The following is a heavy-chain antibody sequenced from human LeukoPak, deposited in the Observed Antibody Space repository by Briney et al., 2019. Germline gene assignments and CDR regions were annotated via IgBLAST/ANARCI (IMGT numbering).Heavy chain of an antibody. J-gene: IGHJ4*02. CDR1: GGSISSNSYS. CDR2: MSYSGST. CDR3: ARDHFEPGVILDY. V-gene: IGHV4-39*02. D-gene: IGHD3-9*01. Sequence: SETLSLTCTVSGGSISSNSYSWGWIRQSPEKGLEWIGSMSYSGSTYYNPSLKSRVTISVDTSKSQFSLKLSSVTAADTALYYCARDHFEPGVILDYWGQGNLVTVSS.